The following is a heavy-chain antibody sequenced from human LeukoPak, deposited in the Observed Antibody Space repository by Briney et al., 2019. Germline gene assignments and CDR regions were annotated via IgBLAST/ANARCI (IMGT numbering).Heavy chain of an antibody. V-gene: IGHV1-18*04. CDR3: ARRPSWDGGSGSYSHAFDI. CDR2: ISAYNGNT. CDR1: GYTFTSYG. Sequence: EASVNVSCKASGYTFTSYGISWVRQAPGQGLEWMGWISAYNGNTNYAQKLQGRVTMTTDTSTSTAYMELRSLRSDDTAVYYCARRPSWDGGSGSYSHAFDIWGQGTMVTVSS. D-gene: IGHD3-10*01. J-gene: IGHJ3*02.